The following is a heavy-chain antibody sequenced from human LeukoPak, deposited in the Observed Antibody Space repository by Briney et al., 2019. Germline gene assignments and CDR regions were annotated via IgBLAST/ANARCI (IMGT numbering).Heavy chain of an antibody. D-gene: IGHD5-18*01. CDR1: GSSLSELS. V-gene: IGHV1-24*01. Sequence: ASVKVSCTVSGSSLSELSLYWVRQAAGRGREWMGGVDVIDSETFYAQKFQGRVTMTEDSSTDTAYMELRSLTSDDTALYYCAAGRPYSLLDYWGQGTLVTVSS. CDR2: VDVIDSET. CDR3: AAGRPYSLLDY. J-gene: IGHJ4*02.